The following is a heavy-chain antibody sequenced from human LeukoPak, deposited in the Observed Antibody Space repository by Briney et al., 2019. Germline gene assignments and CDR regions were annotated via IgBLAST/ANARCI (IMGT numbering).Heavy chain of an antibody. V-gene: IGHV1-2*02. Sequence: GASVKVSCKASGYTFTGYYMHWVRQAPGQGLEWMGWINPNSGGTNYAQKFQGRVTMTRDMSISTAYMELSRLRSDDTAVYYCARIPIVVVPAGDYWGQGTLVTVSS. CDR2: INPNSGGT. J-gene: IGHJ4*02. CDR3: ARIPIVVVPAGDY. D-gene: IGHD2-2*01. CDR1: GYTFTGYY.